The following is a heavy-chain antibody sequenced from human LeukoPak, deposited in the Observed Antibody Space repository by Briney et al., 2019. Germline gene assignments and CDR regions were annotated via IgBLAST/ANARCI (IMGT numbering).Heavy chain of an antibody. J-gene: IGHJ5*02. CDR3: ARRKVRGVIITARFDP. CDR1: GGSFSGYY. V-gene: IGHV4-34*01. CDR2: INHSGST. Sequence: NPSETLSLTCAVYGGSFSGYYWSWIRQPPGKGLEWIGEINHSGSTNYNPSLKSRVTISVDTSENQFSLKLSSVTAADTAVYYCARRKVRGVIITARFDPWGQGTLVTVSS. D-gene: IGHD3-10*01.